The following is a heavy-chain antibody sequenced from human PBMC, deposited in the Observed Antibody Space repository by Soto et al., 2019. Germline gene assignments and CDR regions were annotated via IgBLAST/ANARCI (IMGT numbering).Heavy chain of an antibody. D-gene: IGHD2-21*02. CDR3: VLRRYGRDCLQSYPSHSHCGVDV. CDR2: IYWDDDK. J-gene: IGHJ6*02. V-gene: IGHV2-5*02. Sequence: QITLKESGPTLVKPTQTLTLTCTFSGFSLSTIGVGVGWIRQPPGKALEWLALIYWDDDKRYSPSLKSRLRVTQDTSKNQVVLTITNMDPVDTATYYCVLRRYGRDCLQSYPSHSHCGVDVWGQGSSVTVSS. CDR1: GFSLSTIGVG.